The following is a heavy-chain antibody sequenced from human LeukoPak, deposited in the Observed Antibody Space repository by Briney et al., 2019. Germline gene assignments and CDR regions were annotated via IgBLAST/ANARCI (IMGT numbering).Heavy chain of an antibody. Sequence: PGGSLRLSCVGSRFTFSKYIMTWVRQGPGKGLEWVASIRAGGDVTFYADSVKGRFRPSRDNSRNTVYLEMNSLRVDDTGVYFCANWGGTQTIGDIWYGPLDYWGQGTQVTVSS. CDR1: RFTFSKYI. CDR3: ANWGGTQTIGDIWYGPLDY. V-gene: IGHV3-23*01. CDR2: IRAGGDVT. D-gene: IGHD3-16*01. J-gene: IGHJ4*02.